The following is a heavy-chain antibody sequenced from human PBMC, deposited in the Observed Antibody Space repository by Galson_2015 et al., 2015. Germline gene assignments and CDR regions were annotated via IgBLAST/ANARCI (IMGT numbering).Heavy chain of an antibody. CDR2: INAGNGAT. V-gene: IGHV1-3*01. J-gene: IGHJ6*03. D-gene: IGHD2-15*01. CDR3: ARVGCSGGTCNNYYYMDV. Sequence: SVKVSCKASGYSFTSYAMHWVRQAPGQRLEWMGWINAGNGATKYSQKFQGRVTITRDTSASTAYMELSSLRSEDTAVYYCARVGCSGGTCNNYYYMDVWGKGTTVTVSS. CDR1: GYSFTSYA.